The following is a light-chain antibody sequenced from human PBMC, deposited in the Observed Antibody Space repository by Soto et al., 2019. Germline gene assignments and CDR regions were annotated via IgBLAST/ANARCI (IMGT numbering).Light chain of an antibody. Sequence: DIELTQSPSSLSASVGDRVTLTCRARQSMRSCLAWFQQNPGTTPKLLIYHASTLESGVPSRFSGSGSGTEFSLTISSLQPADFATYYCQQYNTYSFGQGTKVDIK. J-gene: IGKJ1*01. CDR3: QQYNTYS. V-gene: IGKV1-5*01. CDR1: QSMRSC. CDR2: HAS.